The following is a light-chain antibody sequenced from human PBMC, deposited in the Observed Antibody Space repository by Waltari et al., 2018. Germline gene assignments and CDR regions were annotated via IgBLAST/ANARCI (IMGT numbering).Light chain of an antibody. J-gene: IGLJ2*01. CDR3: NSRDSSGNHVV. Sequence: SSELTQDPAVSVALGQTVRIKCQGDSLRSYYASWYQQKPGQAPVLVIYGKNNRPSGNPXXXSGSSSGNTASLTITGAQAEDEADYYCNSRDSSGNHVVFGGGTKLTVL. CDR1: SLRSYY. CDR2: GKN. V-gene: IGLV3-19*01.